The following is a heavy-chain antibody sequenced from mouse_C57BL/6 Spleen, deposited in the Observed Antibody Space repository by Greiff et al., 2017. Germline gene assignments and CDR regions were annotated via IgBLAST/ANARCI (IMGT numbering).Heavy chain of an antibody. CDR2: INYDGSST. Sequence: EVNVVESEGGLVQPGSSMKLSCTASGFTFSDYYMAWVRQVPEKGLEWVANINYDGSSTYYLDSLKGRFIISRDNAKNMLYLQMSSLKSEDTATYYCARAYGSSDGWYFDVWGTGTTVTVSS. D-gene: IGHD1-1*01. J-gene: IGHJ1*03. CDR3: ARAYGSSDGWYFDV. V-gene: IGHV5-16*01. CDR1: GFTFSDYY.